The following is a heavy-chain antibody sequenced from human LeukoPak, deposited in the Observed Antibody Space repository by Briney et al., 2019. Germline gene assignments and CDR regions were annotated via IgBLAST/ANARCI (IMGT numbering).Heavy chain of an antibody. CDR1: VYTFTGYY. CDR2: INPNSGGT. Sequence: ASVKVSCKASVYTFTGYYMHWVRQAPGQGLEWMGWINPNSGGTHYAQKFQGRVTMTRDTSISTAYMEMSRLRSDDTAVYYCARDQGGTSFYYYYMDVWGKGTTVTVSS. V-gene: IGHV1-2*02. D-gene: IGHD3-3*01. CDR3: ARDQGGTSFYYYYMDV. J-gene: IGHJ6*03.